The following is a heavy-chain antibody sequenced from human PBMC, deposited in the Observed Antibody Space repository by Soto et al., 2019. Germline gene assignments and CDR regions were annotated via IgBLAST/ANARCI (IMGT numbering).Heavy chain of an antibody. CDR2: IYWNGIE. D-gene: IGHD3-10*01. V-gene: IGHV2-5*01. CDR3: AHGDPLDFHY. CDR1: GFSLSTSGEA. J-gene: IGHJ4*02. Sequence: QITLRESGPALVKPTQTLTLTCTFSGFSLSTSGEAVGWIRQPPGKGLEWLALIYWNGIERYSPSLKNRLSITKDTSKHNVVLTMTNMDPVDTATYYSAHGDPLDFHYWGQGTLVTVSS.